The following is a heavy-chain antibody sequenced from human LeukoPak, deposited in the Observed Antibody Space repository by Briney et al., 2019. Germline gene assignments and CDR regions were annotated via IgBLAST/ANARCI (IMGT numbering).Heavy chain of an antibody. CDR3: AREVGSSWYGDAFDI. D-gene: IGHD6-13*01. Sequence: GGSLRLSCAASRFTFSSYWMHWVRQAPGKGLVWVSRIKSDGSSTNYADSVKGRFTISRDNAKNSLYLQMNSLRAEDTAVYYCAREVGSSWYGDAFDIWGQGTMVTVSS. J-gene: IGHJ3*02. CDR2: IKSDGSST. CDR1: RFTFSSYW. V-gene: IGHV3-74*01.